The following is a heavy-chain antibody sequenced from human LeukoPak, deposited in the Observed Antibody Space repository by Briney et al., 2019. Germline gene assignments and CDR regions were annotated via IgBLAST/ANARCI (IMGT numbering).Heavy chain of an antibody. CDR2: IKQDGSEK. D-gene: IGHD6-13*01. CDR3: ARAGTWDYYYGMDV. J-gene: IGHJ6*02. V-gene: IGHV3-7*01. CDR1: GFTFSSYW. Sequence: GRSLRLSCAASGFTFSSYWMSWVRQAPGKGLEWVANIKQDGSEKYYVDSVKGRFTISRDNAKNSLYLQMNSLRAEDTAVYYCARAGTWDYYYGMDVWGQGTTVTVSS.